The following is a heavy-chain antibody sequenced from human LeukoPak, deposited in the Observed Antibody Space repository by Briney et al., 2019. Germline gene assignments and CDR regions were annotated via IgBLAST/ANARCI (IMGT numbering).Heavy chain of an antibody. D-gene: IGHD2-15*01. Sequence: GGSLRLSCAASGFTFSSYVMTWVRQAPGRGLEWVSSIGNSGRDTYYADSMKGRFTISRDNSKSTLFLHMSSLRAGVTAIYYCARYCGADSCYSGLDYWGQGAPVTVSS. CDR3: ARYCGADSCYSGLDY. CDR1: GFTFSSYV. V-gene: IGHV3-23*01. CDR2: IGNSGRDT. J-gene: IGHJ4*02.